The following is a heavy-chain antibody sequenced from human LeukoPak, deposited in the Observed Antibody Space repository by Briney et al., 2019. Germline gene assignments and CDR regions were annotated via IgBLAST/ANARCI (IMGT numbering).Heavy chain of an antibody. CDR2: INHSGST. V-gene: IGHV4-34*01. CDR1: GGSFSGYY. Sequence: SETLSLTCAVYGGSFSGYYWSWIRQPTGKGLEWIGEINHSGSTDYNPSLKSRVTISVDTSKNQFSLKLSSVTAADTAVYYCARAFERLVVVAATVNWFDPWGQGTLVTVSS. D-gene: IGHD2-15*01. CDR3: ARAFERLVVVAATVNWFDP. J-gene: IGHJ5*02.